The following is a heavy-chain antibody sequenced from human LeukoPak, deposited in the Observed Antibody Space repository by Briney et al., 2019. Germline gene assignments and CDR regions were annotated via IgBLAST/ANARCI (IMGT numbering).Heavy chain of an antibody. CDR3: ARDKREGRWLQSYYYYYGMDV. CDR2: IIPIFGTA. CDR1: GGTFSSYA. J-gene: IGHJ6*02. Sequence: SVKVSCKASGGTFSSYAISWVRQAPGQGLEWMGGIIPIFGTANYAQKFQGRVTITADESTSTAYMELSSLRSEDTAVYYCARDKREGRWLQSYYYYYGMDVWGQGTTVTVSS. V-gene: IGHV1-69*13. D-gene: IGHD5-24*01.